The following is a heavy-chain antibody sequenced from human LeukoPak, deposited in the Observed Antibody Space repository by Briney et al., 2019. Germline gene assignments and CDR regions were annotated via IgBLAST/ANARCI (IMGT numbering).Heavy chain of an antibody. CDR2: INPSGGST. D-gene: IGHD2/OR15-2a*01. CDR3: ARAPDVYGAFDI. CDR1: GYTLTSYY. V-gene: IGHV1-46*01. Sequence: ASVKVSCKASGYTLTSYYMHWVRQAPGQGLEWMGIINPSGGSTSYAQKFQGRVTMTRDMSTSTVYMELSSLRSEDTAVYYCARAPDVYGAFDIWGQGTMVTVSS. J-gene: IGHJ3*02.